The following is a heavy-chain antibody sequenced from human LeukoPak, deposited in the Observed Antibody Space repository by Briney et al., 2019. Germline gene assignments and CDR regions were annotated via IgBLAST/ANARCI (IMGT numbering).Heavy chain of an antibody. Sequence: ASVKVSCKVSGYTVSELSMHWVRQAPGKGLEWMGGFDPEDGETIYAQNFQGRVTMTEDTSTDTAYMELSSLRSEDTAVYYCARDRYGSGSYYTGALRYWGQGTLVTVSS. CDR1: GYTVSELS. D-gene: IGHD3-10*01. CDR2: FDPEDGET. CDR3: ARDRYGSGSYYTGALRY. J-gene: IGHJ4*02. V-gene: IGHV1-24*01.